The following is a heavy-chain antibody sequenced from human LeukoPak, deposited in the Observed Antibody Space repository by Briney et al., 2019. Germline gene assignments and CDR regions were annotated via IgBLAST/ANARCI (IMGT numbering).Heavy chain of an antibody. CDR3: ASEYSYGSLYY. CDR2: ISSSSSYT. V-gene: IGHV3-11*05. Sequence: GGSLRLSCAASGFTFSDYYMSWIRQAPGKGLEWVSYISSSSSYTNYADSVKGRFTISRDNAKNSLYLQMNSLRAEDTAVYYCASEYSYGSLYYWGQGTLVTVSS. CDR1: GFTFSDYY. D-gene: IGHD5-18*01. J-gene: IGHJ4*02.